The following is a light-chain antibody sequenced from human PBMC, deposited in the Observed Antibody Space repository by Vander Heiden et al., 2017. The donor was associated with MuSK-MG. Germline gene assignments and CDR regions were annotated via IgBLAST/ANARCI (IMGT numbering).Light chain of an antibody. V-gene: IGLV3-19*01. CDR2: GKN. J-gene: IGLJ3*02. Sequence: SSGLTQDPAVPLVLGQTVRITCQGDSLRNYYASWYQQKPGQAPVLVIYGKNNRPSGIPDRFSGSISGNTASFTITGAQAEGGAAYYCNPRNSSGNRLVFGGGTKLTVL. CDR3: NPRNSSGNRLV. CDR1: SLRNYY.